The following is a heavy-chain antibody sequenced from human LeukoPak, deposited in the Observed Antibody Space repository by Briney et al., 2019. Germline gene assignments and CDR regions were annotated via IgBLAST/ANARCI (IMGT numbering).Heavy chain of an antibody. D-gene: IGHD2-21*02. CDR2: IYYSGST. CDR1: GGSISSYY. J-gene: IGHJ3*02. Sequence: SETLSLTCTVSGGSISSYYWSWIRQPPGKGLEWIGYIYYSGSTNYNPSLKSRVTISVDTSKNQFSLKLSSVTAADTAVYYCARHFPYCGGDCQGAFDIWGQGTMVTVSS. V-gene: IGHV4-59*08. CDR3: ARHFPYCGGDCQGAFDI.